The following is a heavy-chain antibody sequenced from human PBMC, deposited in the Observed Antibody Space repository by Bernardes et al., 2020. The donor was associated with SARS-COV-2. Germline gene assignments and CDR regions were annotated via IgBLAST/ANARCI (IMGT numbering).Heavy chain of an antibody. J-gene: IGHJ5*02. D-gene: IGHD2-15*01. CDR3: ARWGGMLKWSGWFDP. CDR1: GGSISSSIYY. CDR2: IYDGGST. Sequence: SETLSLTCTVSGGSISSSIYYWGWIRQSPGKGLEWIGSIYDGGSTYYNPSLKSRVTISVDSSKNQFSLKVNSVTAADTAVYYCARWGGMLKWSGWFDPWGQGTLVTVSS. V-gene: IGHV4-39*01.